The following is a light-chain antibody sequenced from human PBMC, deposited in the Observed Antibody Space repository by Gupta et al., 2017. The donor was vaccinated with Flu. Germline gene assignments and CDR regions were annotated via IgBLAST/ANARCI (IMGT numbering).Light chain of an antibody. Sequence: QSALTQPASVSGSPGQSITISCTGTSSDVGSYNRVSWYQQPPGTAPKLMISEVSNRPPGVPDRFSGSKSANTASLTISGLQAEDEADYYCSSFTSSNTWVFGGGTKLTVL. CDR2: EVS. CDR1: SSDVGSYNR. V-gene: IGLV2-18*02. CDR3: SSFTSSNTWV. J-gene: IGLJ3*02.